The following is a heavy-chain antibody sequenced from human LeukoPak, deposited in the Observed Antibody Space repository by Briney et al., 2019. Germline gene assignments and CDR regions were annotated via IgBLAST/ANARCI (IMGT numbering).Heavy chain of an antibody. D-gene: IGHD6-13*01. CDR1: GFTFSSYA. V-gene: IGHV3-23*01. CDR3: AKDSRAYSSSWYCFDY. CDR2: ISGSGGST. Sequence: PGGSLRLSCAASGFTFSSYAMSWVRQAPGKGLEWVSAISGSGGSTYYADSVKGRFTISRDNSKNTLYPQMNSLRAEDTAVYYCAKDSRAYSSSWYCFDYWGQGTLVTVSS. J-gene: IGHJ4*02.